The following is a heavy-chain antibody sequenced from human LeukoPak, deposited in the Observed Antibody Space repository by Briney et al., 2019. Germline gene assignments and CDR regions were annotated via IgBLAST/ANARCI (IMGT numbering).Heavy chain of an antibody. CDR3: ARAGWYDYVLGSYRSYGFDY. CDR2: INHSGST. Sequence: SETLSLTCAVYGGSFSGYYWSWIRQPPGKGLEWIGEINHSGSTNYNPSLKSRVTISVDTSKNQFSLKLSSVTAADTAVYYCARAGWYDYVLGSYRSYGFDYWYQVTLVNVSS. J-gene: IGHJ4*02. D-gene: IGHD3-16*02. V-gene: IGHV4-34*01. CDR1: GGSFSGYY.